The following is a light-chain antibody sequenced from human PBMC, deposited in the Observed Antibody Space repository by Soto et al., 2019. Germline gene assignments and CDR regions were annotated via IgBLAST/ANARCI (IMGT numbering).Light chain of an antibody. CDR3: HQYDNSPFT. CDR1: QSVTSNY. V-gene: IGKV3-20*01. Sequence: EIVLTQSPGTLSLSPGERATLSCRASQSVTSNYLAWYQQRPGQAPRLLVYGASSRATGIPDRFSGSGSGTDFALTISRLEPEDFAVYYCHQYDNSPFTFGPGTRVDFK. J-gene: IGKJ3*01. CDR2: GAS.